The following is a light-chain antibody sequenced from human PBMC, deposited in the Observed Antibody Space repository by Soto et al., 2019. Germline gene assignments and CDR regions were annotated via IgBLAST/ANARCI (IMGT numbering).Light chain of an antibody. CDR2: EVS. CDR3: MQSVQFPRT. V-gene: IGKV2D-29*01. CDR1: QSLLGSDGKTY. J-gene: IGKJ4*01. Sequence: DIVMTQTPLSLSVTPGQPASISCKSSQSLLGSDGKTYLSWYLQKPGHPRQLLIFEVSNHFSGVSDRFSGSGSGTDFTLKISRVEAEDVGVYYCMQSVQFPRTFGGGTKVEIK.